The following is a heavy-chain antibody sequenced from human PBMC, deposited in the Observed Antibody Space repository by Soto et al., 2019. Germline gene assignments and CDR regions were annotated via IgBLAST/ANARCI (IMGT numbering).Heavy chain of an antibody. D-gene: IGHD4-17*01. CDR2: IYYSGST. CDR1: GGSVSSGSYY. Sequence: QVQLQESGPGLVKPSETLSLTCTVSGGSVSSGSYYWSWIRQPPGKGLEWIGYIYYSGSTNYNPSLQSRVTISVDTSKNQFSLKLSSVTAADTAVYYCARVYGDYRSRYYYGMDVWGQGTTVTVSS. V-gene: IGHV4-61*01. CDR3: ARVYGDYRSRYYYGMDV. J-gene: IGHJ6*02.